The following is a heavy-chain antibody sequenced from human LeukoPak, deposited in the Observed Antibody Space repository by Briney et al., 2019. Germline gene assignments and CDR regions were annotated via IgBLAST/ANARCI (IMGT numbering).Heavy chain of an antibody. Sequence: PGGSLRLSCAVYGFTFDDYGMSWARQAPGKGLEWVSAISGSDATTYYADSVKGRFTISRDSSKNTVFLQMNNLRADDTAVYFCAKEKWLRFDSWGQGTLVTVSS. CDR2: ISGSDATT. J-gene: IGHJ4*02. V-gene: IGHV3-23*01. CDR1: GFTFDDYG. CDR3: AKEKWLRFDS. D-gene: IGHD5-12*01.